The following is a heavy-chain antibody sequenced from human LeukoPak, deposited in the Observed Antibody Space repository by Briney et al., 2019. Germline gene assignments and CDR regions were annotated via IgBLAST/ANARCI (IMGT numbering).Heavy chain of an antibody. J-gene: IGHJ5*02. D-gene: IGHD6-19*01. Sequence: SETLSLTCAVYGGSFSGYYWSWIRQPPGKGLEWIGEINHSGSTNYNPSLKSRVTISVDTSKNQFSLKLSSVTAADTAVYYCAREDSSVNWFDPWGQRTLVTVSS. CDR1: GGSFSGYY. CDR3: AREDSSVNWFDP. V-gene: IGHV4-34*01. CDR2: INHSGST.